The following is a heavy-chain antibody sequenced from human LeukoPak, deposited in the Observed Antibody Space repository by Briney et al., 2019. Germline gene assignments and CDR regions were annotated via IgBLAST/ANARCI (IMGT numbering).Heavy chain of an antibody. CDR2: IYTSGST. Sequence: SQTLSLTCTASGGSISSGSYYWSWIRQPAGKGLEWIGRIYTSGSTNYNPSLKSRVTISVDTSKNQFSLKLSSVTAADTAVYYCARWAECSGGSCYDAFDIWGQGTMVTVSS. J-gene: IGHJ3*02. D-gene: IGHD2-15*01. V-gene: IGHV4-61*02. CDR3: ARWAECSGGSCYDAFDI. CDR1: GGSISSGSYY.